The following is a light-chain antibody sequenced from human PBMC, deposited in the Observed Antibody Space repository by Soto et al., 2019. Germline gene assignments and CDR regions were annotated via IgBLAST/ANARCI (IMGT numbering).Light chain of an antibody. Sequence: DVQMTQSPSAVSASVGDRANITCRASQGISNYLAWFQQKPGKVPKRLIYTTSTLQSGVPSRFSGSRSGTEFTLTISSLQPEDIATYYCLQHNSYPRTFGGGTKVDIK. V-gene: IGKV1-17*03. CDR3: LQHNSYPRT. CDR1: QGISNY. CDR2: TTS. J-gene: IGKJ4*01.